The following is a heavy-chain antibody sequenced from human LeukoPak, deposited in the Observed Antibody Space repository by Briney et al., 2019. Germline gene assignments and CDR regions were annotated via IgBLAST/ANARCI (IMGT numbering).Heavy chain of an antibody. J-gene: IGHJ6*03. D-gene: IGHD3-3*01. Sequence: GGSLRLSCAASAFTFSRYAMSWVSQAQREGLEWVSAIRGSGRSTYYADTVKGRFTISRDNSKNTLYMQMNSLRTEDMAVYYCARGQRAHVEWSNYMDVWGKGTTVIVSS. CDR2: IRGSGRST. CDR1: AFTFSRYA. V-gene: IGHV3-23*01. CDR3: ARGQRAHVEWSNYMDV.